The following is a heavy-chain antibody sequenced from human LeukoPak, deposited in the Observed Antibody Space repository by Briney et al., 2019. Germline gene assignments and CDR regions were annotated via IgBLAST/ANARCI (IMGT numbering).Heavy chain of an antibody. CDR3: ASGNWVDILTGYYPNWFDP. D-gene: IGHD3-9*01. V-gene: IGHV4-39*07. CDR1: GGSISSSSYY. CDR2: IYYSGST. J-gene: IGHJ5*02. Sequence: SETLSLTCTVSGGSISSSSYYWGWIRQPPGKGLEWIGSIYYSGSTYYNPSLKSRVTISVDTSKNQFSLKLSSVTAADTAVYYCASGNWVDILTGYYPNWFDPWGQGTLVTVSS.